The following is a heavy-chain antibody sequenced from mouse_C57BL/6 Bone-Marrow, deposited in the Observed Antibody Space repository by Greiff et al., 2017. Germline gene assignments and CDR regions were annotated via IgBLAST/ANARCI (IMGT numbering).Heavy chain of an antibody. D-gene: IGHD2-4*01. CDR2: IYPRSGNT. CDR3: ARGSLIYYDYDGPY. V-gene: IGHV1-81*01. CDR1: GYTFTSYG. Sequence: QVQLKQSGAELARPGASVKLSCKASGYTFTSYGISWVKQRTGQGLEWIGEIYPRSGNTYYNEKFKGKATLTADKSSRTAYMELRSLTSEDSAVYFCARGSLIYYDYDGPYWGQGTLVTVSA. J-gene: IGHJ3*01.